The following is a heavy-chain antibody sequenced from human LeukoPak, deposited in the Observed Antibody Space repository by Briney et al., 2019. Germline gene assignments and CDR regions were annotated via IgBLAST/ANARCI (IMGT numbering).Heavy chain of an antibody. V-gene: IGHV3-30*02. Sequence: GGSLRLSCAASGLTFRNYGMHWVRQAPGKGLEWVSFIRYDGGNRYYADSVKGRFTISRDNSKNTLYLQMNGLRAEDTAVYYCAKDGTEYSSVRFDFWGQGTLVTVSS. CDR2: IRYDGGNR. J-gene: IGHJ4*02. D-gene: IGHD3-22*01. CDR1: GLTFRNYG. CDR3: AKDGTEYSSVRFDF.